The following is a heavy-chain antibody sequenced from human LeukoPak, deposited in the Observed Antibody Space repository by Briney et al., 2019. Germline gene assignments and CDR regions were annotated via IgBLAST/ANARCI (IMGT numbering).Heavy chain of an antibody. V-gene: IGHV3-64D*06. Sequence: GGSLRLSCSASGFTFSSYAMNWVRQAPGKGLEYVSDISSNGGSKYYADSVKGRFTISRDNSKTTLYLQISSLRAEDTAVYYCVKGTTCSGGLYYWGQGTLVTVSS. J-gene: IGHJ4*02. CDR1: GFTFSSYA. CDR2: ISSNGGSK. D-gene: IGHD2-15*01. CDR3: VKGTTCSGGLYY.